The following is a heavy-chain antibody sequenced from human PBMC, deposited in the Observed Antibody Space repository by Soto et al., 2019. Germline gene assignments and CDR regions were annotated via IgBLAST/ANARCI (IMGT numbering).Heavy chain of an antibody. J-gene: IGHJ4*02. V-gene: IGHV1-69*02. Sequence: QVQLVQSGAEVKKPGSSVKVSCKPSGNTLNTDTITWLRQAPGQGLEWMGRIIPVIGVGTYAQKFQDRVTITADKSTTTVYMEVTSLTSEDTATYYCAIGRTGSNGYYWARGQGTQVTVS. D-gene: IGHD3-22*01. CDR2: IIPVIGVG. CDR3: AIGRTGSNGYYWA. CDR1: GNTLNTDT.